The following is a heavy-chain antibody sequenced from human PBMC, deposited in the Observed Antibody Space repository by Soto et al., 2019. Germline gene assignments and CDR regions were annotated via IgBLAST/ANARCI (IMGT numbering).Heavy chain of an antibody. D-gene: IGHD3-10*01. J-gene: IGHJ6*02. CDR2: FDPEGGET. Sequence: GASVKVSCKVSGYTLTELSMHWVRQAPGKGLEWMGGFDPEGGETIYAQKFQGRVTMTEDTSTDTAYMELSSLRSEDTAVYYCATVYGPYYYYYYGMDVWGQGTTVTVSS. CDR3: ATVYGPYYYYYYGMDV. CDR1: GYTLTELS. V-gene: IGHV1-24*01.